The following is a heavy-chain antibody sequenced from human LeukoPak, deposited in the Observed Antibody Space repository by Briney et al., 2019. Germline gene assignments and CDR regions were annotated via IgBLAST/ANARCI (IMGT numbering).Heavy chain of an antibody. CDR2: IKEDGSET. Sequence: GGSLSLSCVPSGFSFGSYWMSWVRQAPGRGREWVANIKEDGSETYYVDSVKGRFTISRDNAQNSLYLQMNSLRAEDTAVYYCARGGGCISSWGQGTLVTVSS. CDR1: GFSFGSYW. V-gene: IGHV3-7*04. J-gene: IGHJ5*02. D-gene: IGHD6-19*01. CDR3: ARGGGCISS.